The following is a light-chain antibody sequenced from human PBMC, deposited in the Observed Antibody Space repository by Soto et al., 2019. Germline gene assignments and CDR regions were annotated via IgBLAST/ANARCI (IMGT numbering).Light chain of an antibody. CDR1: QSISNH. CDR3: QQRSDWLFT. Sequence: EIVLTQSPATLSLSPGERGTLSCRASQSISNHLAWYQQKPGQAPRLLIYDASNRATGIPARFSGSGSGTDFTLTISSLEPEDFAVYYCQQRSDWLFTFGPGTKVDIK. CDR2: DAS. V-gene: IGKV3-11*01. J-gene: IGKJ3*01.